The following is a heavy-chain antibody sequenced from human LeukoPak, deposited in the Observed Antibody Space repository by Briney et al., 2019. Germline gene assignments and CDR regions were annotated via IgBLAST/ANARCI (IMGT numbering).Heavy chain of an antibody. J-gene: IGHJ6*02. Sequence: ASVKVSCKASGYTFTSYDINWVRQATGQGLEWMGWMNPNSGNTGYAQKFQGRVTMTRNTSISTAYMELSSLRSEDTAVYYCARETMDSTFLFIYGMDVWGQGTTVTVSS. CDR1: GYTFTSYD. V-gene: IGHV1-8*01. CDR2: MNPNSGNT. CDR3: ARETMDSTFLFIYGMDV. D-gene: IGHD2-2*03.